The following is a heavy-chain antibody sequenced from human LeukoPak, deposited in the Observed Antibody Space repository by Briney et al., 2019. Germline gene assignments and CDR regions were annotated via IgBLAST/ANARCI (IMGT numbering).Heavy chain of an antibody. CDR1: GGSISSYY. V-gene: IGHV4-59*08. J-gene: IGHJ4*02. CDR2: IYYSGST. Sequence: SETLSLTCTVSGGSISSYYWSWIRQPPGKGLEWIGYIYYSGSTNYNPSLKSRVTISVDTSKNQFSLKLSSVTAADTAVYYCARHESDEYGSGFSEDYYFDYWGQGTLVTVSS. CDR3: ARHESDEYGSGFSEDYYFDY. D-gene: IGHD3-10*01.